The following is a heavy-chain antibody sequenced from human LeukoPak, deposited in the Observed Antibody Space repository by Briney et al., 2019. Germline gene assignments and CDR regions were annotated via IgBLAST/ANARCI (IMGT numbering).Heavy chain of an antibody. CDR1: GFTFDDYA. Sequence: GSLRLSCAASGFTFDDYAMHWVRQPPGKGLEWIGYIYYSGSTNYNPSLKSRVTISVDTSKNQFSLKLSSVTAADTAVYYCARDGWYFDLWGRGTLVTVSS. CDR2: IYYSGST. J-gene: IGHJ2*01. V-gene: IGHV4-59*01. CDR3: ARDGWYFDL.